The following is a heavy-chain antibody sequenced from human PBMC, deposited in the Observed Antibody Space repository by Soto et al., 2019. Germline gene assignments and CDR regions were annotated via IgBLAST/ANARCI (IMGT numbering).Heavy chain of an antibody. D-gene: IGHD3-3*02. CDR1: AGTSSAYY. Sequence: TCSVSAGTSSAYYWLGIRLPPGQGLAWIGETNHSRSTTYNPPLKSRATISVDTSKNQLSLTLSSVAAPDTAVYYCPRGGTFLELLRYYYYGMDGWCQGTTVT. J-gene: IGHJ6*02. V-gene: IGHV4-34*01. CDR2: TNHSRST. CDR3: PRGGTFLELLRYYYYGMDG.